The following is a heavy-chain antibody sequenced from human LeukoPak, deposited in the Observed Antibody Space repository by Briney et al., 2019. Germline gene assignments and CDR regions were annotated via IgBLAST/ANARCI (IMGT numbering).Heavy chain of an antibody. D-gene: IGHD3-10*01. V-gene: IGHV3-23*01. J-gene: IGHJ5*02. CDR2: VSGCSGST. CDR1: GFTFSNYA. Sequence: QSGGSLRLSCAASGFTFSNYAMRWVRQAPGRGLEWVSAVSGCSGSTYCADSVKGRFTISRDNSKSTLYLQMNSLRAEDTAVYYCAKANTFYFASGTYWDAWGQGSLVTVSS. CDR3: AKANTFYFASGTYWDA.